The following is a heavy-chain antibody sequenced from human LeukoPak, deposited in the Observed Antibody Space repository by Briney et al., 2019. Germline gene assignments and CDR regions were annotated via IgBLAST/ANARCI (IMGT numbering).Heavy chain of an antibody. CDR2: IYTSGST. V-gene: IGHV4-4*07. CDR3: ARRACSSTSCPIDY. D-gene: IGHD2-2*01. J-gene: IGHJ4*02. Sequence: SETLSLICTVSGGSISSYYWSWIRQPAGKGLEWIGRIYTSGSTNYNPSLKSRVTISVDKSKNQFSLKLSSVTAADTAVYYCARRACSSTSCPIDYWGQGTLVTVSS. CDR1: GGSISSYY.